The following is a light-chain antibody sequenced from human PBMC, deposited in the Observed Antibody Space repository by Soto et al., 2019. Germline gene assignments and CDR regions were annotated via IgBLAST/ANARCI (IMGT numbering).Light chain of an antibody. CDR3: AAWDDSLSVVV. Sequence: QAVVTQPPSASGTPGQRVTISCSGSSSNIGSNYVYWYQQLPGTAPKLLIYRNNQRPSGVPDRFSGSKSGTSAFLAISGLRSEDEADYYCAAWDDSLSVVVFGGGTQLTVL. V-gene: IGLV1-47*01. J-gene: IGLJ2*01. CDR2: RNN. CDR1: SSNIGSNY.